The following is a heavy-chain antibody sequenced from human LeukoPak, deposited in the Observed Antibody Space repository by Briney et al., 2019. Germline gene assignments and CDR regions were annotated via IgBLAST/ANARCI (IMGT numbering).Heavy chain of an antibody. V-gene: IGHV4-39*07. J-gene: IGHJ5*02. Sequence: PSETLSLTCTVSGGSISSSSYYWGWIRQPPGKGLEWIGSIYYSGSTYYNPSLKSRVTISVDTSKNQFSLKLSFVTAADTAVYYCARGAADYDFWSGYSPVLRGWFDPWGQGTLVTVSS. CDR2: IYYSGST. CDR1: GGSISSSSYY. CDR3: ARGAADYDFWSGYSPVLRGWFDP. D-gene: IGHD3-3*01.